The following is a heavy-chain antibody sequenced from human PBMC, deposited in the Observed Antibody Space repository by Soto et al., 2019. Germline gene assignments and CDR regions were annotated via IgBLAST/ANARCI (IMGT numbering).Heavy chain of an antibody. CDR2: IRSKVNSYAT. CDR1: GFTFSGSA. V-gene: IGHV3-73*01. J-gene: IGHJ6*02. Sequence: EVQLVESGGGLVQPGGSLKLSCAASGFTFSGSAMHWVRQASGKGLEWVGHIRSKVNSYATAYAASVKGRFTITRDDSKNTAYLQMNSLKTEDTAVYYCTRHLMDVWDQGTTVTVSS. CDR3: TRHLMDV.